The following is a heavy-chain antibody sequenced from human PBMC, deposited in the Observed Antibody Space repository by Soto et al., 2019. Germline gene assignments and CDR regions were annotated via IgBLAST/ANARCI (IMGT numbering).Heavy chain of an antibody. Sequence: GGSLRLSCTASGFTFGDYAMSWFRQAPGKGLEWVGFIRSKAYGGTTEYAASVKGRFTISRDDSKSIAYLQMNSLKTEDTAVCYCTRVGYSSGWIIDYWGQGTLVTVSS. CDR2: IRSKAYGGTT. J-gene: IGHJ4*02. D-gene: IGHD6-19*01. CDR3: TRVGYSSGWIIDY. CDR1: GFTFGDYA. V-gene: IGHV3-49*03.